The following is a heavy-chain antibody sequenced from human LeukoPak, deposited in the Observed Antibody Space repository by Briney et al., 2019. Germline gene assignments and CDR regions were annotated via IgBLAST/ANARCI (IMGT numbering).Heavy chain of an antibody. CDR1: GYSISSGYY. V-gene: IGHV4-38-2*02. Sequence: SETVSLTCTVSGYSISSGYYWGWIRQPPGKGLEWIGSIYHSGSTYYNPSLKSRVTISVDTSKNQFSLKLSSVTAADTAVYYCARDMVRGVTGGDNWFDPWGQGTLVTVSS. J-gene: IGHJ5*02. CDR2: IYHSGST. CDR3: ARDMVRGVTGGDNWFDP. D-gene: IGHD3-10*01.